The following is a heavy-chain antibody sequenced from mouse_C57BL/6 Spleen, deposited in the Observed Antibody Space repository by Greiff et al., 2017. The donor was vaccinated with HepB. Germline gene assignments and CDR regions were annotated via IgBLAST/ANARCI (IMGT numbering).Heavy chain of an antibody. CDR3: ARGLRRVYYAMDY. J-gene: IGHJ4*01. CDR1: GFTFSDYY. V-gene: IGHV5-16*01. Sequence: EVQRVESEGGLVQPGSSMKLSCTASGFTFSDYYMAWVRQVPEKGLEWVANINYDGSSTYYLDSLKSRFIISRDNAKNILYLQMSSLKSEDTATYYCARGLRRVYYAMDYWGKGTSVTVSS. D-gene: IGHD2-4*01. CDR2: INYDGSST.